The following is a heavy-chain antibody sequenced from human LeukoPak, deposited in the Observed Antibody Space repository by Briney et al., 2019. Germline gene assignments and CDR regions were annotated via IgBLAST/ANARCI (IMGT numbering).Heavy chain of an antibody. CDR1: GGSISSSTYY. CDR2: IYYDRST. Sequence: PSETLSLTCTVSGGSISSSTYYWGWIRQPPGKGLEWIGNIYYDRSTYYNPSLKSRVTISVDTSKNQFSLKLNSVTAADTAVYYCATLTTVVTAYYFDYWGQGTLVTVSS. D-gene: IGHD4-23*01. CDR3: ATLTTVVTAYYFDY. J-gene: IGHJ4*02. V-gene: IGHV4-39*07.